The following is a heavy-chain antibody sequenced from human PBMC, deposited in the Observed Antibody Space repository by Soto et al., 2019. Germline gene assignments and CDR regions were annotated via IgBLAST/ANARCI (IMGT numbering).Heavy chain of an antibody. V-gene: IGHV3-23*01. CDR3: VNGGVLPNFYYYGMDV. D-gene: IGHD2-8*02. CDR2: ISGSGGST. Sequence: GGSVRLSCAASGFIFSNYAMSWVRQAPGKGLEWVSGISGSGGSTYYADSVKGRFTISRDNSKNTLYLQMNSLRAEDTAVYYCVNGGVLPNFYYYGMDVWGQGTTVTVSS. CDR1: GFIFSNYA. J-gene: IGHJ6*02.